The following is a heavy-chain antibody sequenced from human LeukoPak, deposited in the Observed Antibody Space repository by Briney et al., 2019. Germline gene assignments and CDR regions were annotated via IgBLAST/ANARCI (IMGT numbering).Heavy chain of an antibody. Sequence: GASVKVSCKASGYIFTNYGISWVRQAPGQGLEWMGWVSASTRNTNYAQKFQDRVTVTTDISTTTAYMELRSLRSDDTAVYYCARNDPLLWFREILSGAFDIWGQGTMVTVSS. J-gene: IGHJ3*02. CDR1: GYIFTNYG. D-gene: IGHD3-10*01. V-gene: IGHV1-18*01. CDR2: VSASTRNT. CDR3: ARNDPLLWFREILSGAFDI.